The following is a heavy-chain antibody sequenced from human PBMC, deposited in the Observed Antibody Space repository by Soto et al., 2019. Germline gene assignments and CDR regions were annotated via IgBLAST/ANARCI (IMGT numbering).Heavy chain of an antibody. J-gene: IGHJ6*02. CDR3: GHHVPAAGYYYGMDV. Sequence: QVQLVQSGAEVKKPGSSVKVSCKASGGTFRSYAISWVRQAPGQGLEWMGGIIPIFGTANYAQKFQGRVTITADESTSTAYMELSSLRSEDTAVYYCGHHVPAAGYYYGMDVWGQGTTVTLSS. CDR1: GGTFRSYA. V-gene: IGHV1-69*12. CDR2: IIPIFGTA. D-gene: IGHD2-2*01.